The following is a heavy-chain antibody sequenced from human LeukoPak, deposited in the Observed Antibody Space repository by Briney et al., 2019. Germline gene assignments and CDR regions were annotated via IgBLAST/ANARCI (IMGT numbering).Heavy chain of an antibody. J-gene: IGHJ6*02. CDR1: GYTFTGYH. V-gene: IGHV1-2*02. CDR2: INPNSGGT. Sequence: GASVKVSCKASGYTFTGYHIHWVRQAPGQGLEWMGWINPNSGGTNYAQKLQGRVTMTTDTSTSTAYMELRSLRSDDTAVYYCARDRGPYCSSTSCYTRGMDVWGQGTTVTVSS. CDR3: ARDRGPYCSSTSCYTRGMDV. D-gene: IGHD2-2*02.